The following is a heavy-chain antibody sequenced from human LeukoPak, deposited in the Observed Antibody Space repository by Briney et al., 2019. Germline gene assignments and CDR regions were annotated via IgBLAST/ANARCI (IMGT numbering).Heavy chain of an antibody. Sequence: GGSLRLSCAASGFTFSSYGMHWVRQAPGKGLEWVAVIWYDGSNKYYADSVKGRFTISRDNSKNTLYLQMNSLRAEDTAVYYCARGPSGYSSWFDPWGQGTLVTVSS. CDR1: GFTFSSYG. J-gene: IGHJ5*02. CDR2: IWYDGSNK. CDR3: ARGPSGYSSWFDP. D-gene: IGHD2-15*01. V-gene: IGHV3-33*01.